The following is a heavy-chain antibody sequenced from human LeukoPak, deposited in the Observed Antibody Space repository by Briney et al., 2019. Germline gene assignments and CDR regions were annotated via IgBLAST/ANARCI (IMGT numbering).Heavy chain of an antibody. J-gene: IGHJ3*01. D-gene: IGHD3-22*01. CDR3: GRDADHYDSTGKGLVDF. CDR2: INPNGGGT. CDR1: GYTFTGYY. Sequence: ASVKVSCKASGYTFTGYYIHWVRQAPGQGLEWMGWINPNGGGTNYAQKFQGRVTMTRDTSISTAYMELSRLRSDDAAVYYCGRDADHYDSTGKGLVDFWGQGTMVTVSA. V-gene: IGHV1-2*02.